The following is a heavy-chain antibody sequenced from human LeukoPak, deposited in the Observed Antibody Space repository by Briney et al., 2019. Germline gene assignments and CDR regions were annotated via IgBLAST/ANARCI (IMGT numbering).Heavy chain of an antibody. Sequence: PGGSLRLSCAASGFTFSSYAMSWVRQAPGKGLEWVSAISGSGGSTYYADSVKGRFTISRDNSKNTLYLQMNSLRAEDTAVYYCAREGDYGDRQEDFDYWGQGTLVTVSS. D-gene: IGHD4-17*01. J-gene: IGHJ4*02. V-gene: IGHV3-23*01. CDR3: AREGDYGDRQEDFDY. CDR2: ISGSGGST. CDR1: GFTFSSYA.